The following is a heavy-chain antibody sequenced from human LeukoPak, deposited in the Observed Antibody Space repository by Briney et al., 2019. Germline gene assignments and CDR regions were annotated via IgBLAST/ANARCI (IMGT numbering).Heavy chain of an antibody. CDR3: ARHLADFWSGDDAFDI. CDR1: GGSISSSSYY. CDR2: IYYSGST. V-gene: IGHV4-39*01. D-gene: IGHD3-3*01. Sequence: PSETLSLTCTVSGGSISSSSYYWGWIRQPPGKGLEWIGSIYYSGSTYYNPSLKSRVTISVDTSKSQFSLKLSSVTAADTAVYYCARHLADFWSGDDAFDIWGQGTMVTVSS. J-gene: IGHJ3*02.